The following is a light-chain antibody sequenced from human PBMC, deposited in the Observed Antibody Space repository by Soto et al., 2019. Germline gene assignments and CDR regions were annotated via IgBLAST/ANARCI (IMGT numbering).Light chain of an antibody. CDR3: HQNFNYPRT. CDR1: QSIYTY. Sequence: AIQMTQSPSSVSASTGDRVTISCRATQSIYTYLAWYQQKPGKHPNLLIYAAYTLQSGVPSRFNGSGSGTDFTLTITALQSEDSATYFCHQNFNYPRTFGQGTKVEIK. V-gene: IGKV1-8*01. J-gene: IGKJ1*01. CDR2: AAY.